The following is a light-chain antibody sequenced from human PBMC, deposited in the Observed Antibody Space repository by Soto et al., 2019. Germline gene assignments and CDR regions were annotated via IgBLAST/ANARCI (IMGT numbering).Light chain of an antibody. V-gene: IGKV3-11*01. CDR3: QQRSNWPPVT. Sequence: EIVLTQSPATLSLSPGERATLSCRASQSVSSYLAWYQQKPGQAPRLLLYDASNRATGIPARFSGSGSGTDFTLTISSLEPEDFTIYNCQQRSNWPPVTFGGRTKVEIK. CDR1: QSVSSY. J-gene: IGKJ4*01. CDR2: DAS.